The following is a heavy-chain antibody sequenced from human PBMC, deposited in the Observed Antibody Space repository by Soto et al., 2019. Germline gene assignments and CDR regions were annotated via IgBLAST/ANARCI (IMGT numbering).Heavy chain of an antibody. Sequence: SETLSLTCAVYGGSFSSYYWSWIRQPPGKGLEWIGYIYYSGITNYNPSLKSRVTISVDTSKNQFSLKLSSVTAADTAVYYCARYKSNYYYGMDVWGQGTTVTVSS. CDR1: GGSFSSYY. CDR3: ARYKSNYYYGMDV. D-gene: IGHD1-20*01. V-gene: IGHV4-59*01. CDR2: IYYSGIT. J-gene: IGHJ6*02.